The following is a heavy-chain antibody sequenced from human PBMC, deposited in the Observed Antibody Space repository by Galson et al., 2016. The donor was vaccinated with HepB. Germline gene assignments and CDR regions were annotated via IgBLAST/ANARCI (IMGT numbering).Heavy chain of an antibody. V-gene: IGHV3-23*01. CDR2: ISGSGSST. Sequence: SLRLSCAASGFTFYSSAMTWVRQAPGKGLEWVSTISGSGSSTYYADSVKGRFPISRDNSKNTLFLQMDRLRVGDKAVYYCTNPSLLKDYDFLWGSPLGVDVWGQGTTVIVSS. CDR1: GFTFYSSA. CDR3: TNPSLLKDYDFLWGSPLGVDV. D-gene: IGHD3-16*01. J-gene: IGHJ6*02.